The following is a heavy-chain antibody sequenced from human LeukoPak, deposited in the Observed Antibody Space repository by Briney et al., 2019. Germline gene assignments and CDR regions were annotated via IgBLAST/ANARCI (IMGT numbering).Heavy chain of an antibody. CDR3: ARDEHVVVTAMGDYFDY. CDR2: ISAYNGNT. V-gene: IGHV1-18*01. CDR1: GYTFTSYG. Sequence: ASVKVSCKASGYTFTSYGISWVRQAPGQGLEWMGWISAYNGNTNYAQKLQGRVTMTTDTSTSTAYMELRSLRSDDTAVYYCARDEHVVVTAMGDYFDYWGQGTLVTVSS. J-gene: IGHJ4*02. D-gene: IGHD2-21*02.